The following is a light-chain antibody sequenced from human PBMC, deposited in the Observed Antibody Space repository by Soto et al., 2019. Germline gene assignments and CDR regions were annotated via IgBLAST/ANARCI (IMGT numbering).Light chain of an antibody. CDR3: QKYGNFWT. CDR2: GAS. CDR1: QNVSSNL. Sequence: LTQSPGTLSLAPRESATLSCRASQNVSSNLLVWYQQHPGQAPRLLIYGASSRATGMPDRFSGSGSGTDFSLTIRRLEPDDFAVYYCQKYGNFWTFGQGPKVDIK. J-gene: IGKJ1*01. V-gene: IGKV3-20*01.